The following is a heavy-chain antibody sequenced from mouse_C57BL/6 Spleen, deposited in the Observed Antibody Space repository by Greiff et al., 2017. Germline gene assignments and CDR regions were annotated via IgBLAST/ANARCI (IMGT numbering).Heavy chain of an antibody. J-gene: IGHJ3*01. D-gene: IGHD2-3*01. V-gene: IGHV1-54*01. CDR2: INPGSGGT. CDR3: AIYDPGFAY. CDR1: GYAFTNYL. Sequence: VQLQQSGAELVRPGTSVKVSCKASGYAFTNYLIEWVKQRPGQGLEWIGVINPGSGGTNYNEKFKGKATLTADKSSSTAYMQLSSLTSEDSAVYFCAIYDPGFAYWGQGTLVTVSA.